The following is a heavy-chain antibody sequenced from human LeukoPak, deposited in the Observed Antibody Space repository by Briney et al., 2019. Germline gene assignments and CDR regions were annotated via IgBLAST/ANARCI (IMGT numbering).Heavy chain of an antibody. CDR3: AKDGGLWVSAHWGDS. CDR1: GFTFSSYT. D-gene: IGHD7-27*01. V-gene: IGHV3-23*01. CDR2: ITTSDGNT. Sequence: GGSLRLSCAASGFTFSSYTMSWVRQAPGKGLEWVSTITTSDGNTYYADSVKGRFTVSRDNSKNTLYLQMNSLRAEDTAVYYCAKDGGLWVSAHWGDSWGRGTLATVSS. J-gene: IGHJ4*02.